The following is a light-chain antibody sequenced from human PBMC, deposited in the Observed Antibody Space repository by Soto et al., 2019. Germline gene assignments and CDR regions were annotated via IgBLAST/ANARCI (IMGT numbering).Light chain of an antibody. CDR1: NIGRKS. J-gene: IGLJ3*02. V-gene: IGLV3-21*02. CDR2: DDN. CDR3: QLWDSSSDHAGV. Sequence: LSQPPSVSVAPGQTARFTCGGDNIGRKSIHWYQQKPGQAPVLVVYDDNDRPSGIPERISGSHSGNTATLTISGVQAGDEADYYCQLWDSSSDHAGVFGGGTKLTVL.